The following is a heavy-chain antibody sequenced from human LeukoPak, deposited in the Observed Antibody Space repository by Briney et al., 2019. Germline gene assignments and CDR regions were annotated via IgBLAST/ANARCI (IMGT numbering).Heavy chain of an antibody. Sequence: ASVKVSCKASEYTFTSYDINWVRQATGQGLEWMGWMSPNSGNTGSAQKFQGRVTMTRNTSISTAYMELSSLRSEDTAVYYRARVSWNYIDNADSYYYYMDVWGKGTTVTVSS. V-gene: IGHV1-8*01. J-gene: IGHJ6*03. CDR1: EYTFTSYD. CDR2: MSPNSGNT. D-gene: IGHD1-7*01. CDR3: ARVSWNYIDNADSYYYYMDV.